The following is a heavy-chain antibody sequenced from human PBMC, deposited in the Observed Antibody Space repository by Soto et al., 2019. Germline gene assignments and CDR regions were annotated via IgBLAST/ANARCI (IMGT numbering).Heavy chain of an antibody. CDR2: IKQDGSEK. D-gene: IGHD4-17*01. Sequence: XXSLRLSYAAAGFTFRSFWMGWVRQAPGKGLEWVANIKQDGSEKYYVDSVKGRFTISRDNAKNSLYLQMNSLRAEDTAVYYCARDQYGDYVVYWGQGTLVTVSS. V-gene: IGHV3-7*01. J-gene: IGHJ4*02. CDR1: GFTFRSFW. CDR3: ARDQYGDYVVY.